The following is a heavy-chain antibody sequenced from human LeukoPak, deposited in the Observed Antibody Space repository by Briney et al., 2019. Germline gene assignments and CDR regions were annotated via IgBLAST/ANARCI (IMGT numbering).Heavy chain of an antibody. CDR2: INAGNGNT. J-gene: IGHJ4*02. V-gene: IGHV1-3*01. D-gene: IGHD3-22*01. CDR1: GYTFTSYA. Sequence: ASVKVSCKASGYTFTSYAMHWVRQAPGQRLEWMGWINAGNGNTKYSQKFQGRVTITRDTSASTAYMELSSLRFEDTAVYYCARKDLSYYYDSSGYYSPFDYWGQGTLVTVSS. CDR3: ARKDLSYYYDSSGYYSPFDY.